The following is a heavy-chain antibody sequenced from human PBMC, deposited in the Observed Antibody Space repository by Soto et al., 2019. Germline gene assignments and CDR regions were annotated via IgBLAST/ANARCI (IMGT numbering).Heavy chain of an antibody. J-gene: IGHJ5*02. V-gene: IGHV4-30-2*01. D-gene: IGHD3-9*01. Sequence: LSLTCAVSGGYISRDGYSWSWIRQPPGKCLEWIGYIYHSGSTDNNPSLKSRLTISVDRPKNQFSLKLSSVTAADTAVYYCARVLYDILTGYPNWFDPCGQGTLVTASS. CDR1: GGYISRDGYS. CDR3: ARVLYDILTGYPNWFDP. CDR2: IYHSGST.